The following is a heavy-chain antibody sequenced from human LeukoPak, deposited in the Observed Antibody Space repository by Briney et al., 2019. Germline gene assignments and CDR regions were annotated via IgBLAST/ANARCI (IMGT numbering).Heavy chain of an antibody. D-gene: IGHD3-22*01. CDR3: ARDSSGYQ. J-gene: IGHJ4*02. Sequence: PGGSLRLSCAASGFTFSTYWMSWVRQAPGKGLKWVANIKEDGSEKYYGDSVKGRFTISRDNAKNSLYLQMNSLRAEDTAVYYCARDSSGYQWGQGTLVTVSS. CDR2: IKEDGSEK. CDR1: GFTFSTYW. V-gene: IGHV3-7*01.